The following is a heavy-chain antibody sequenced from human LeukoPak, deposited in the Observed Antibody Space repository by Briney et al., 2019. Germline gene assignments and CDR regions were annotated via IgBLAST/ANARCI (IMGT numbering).Heavy chain of an antibody. CDR2: ISYDGSSE. V-gene: IGHV3-30*02. CDR3: AKVMGFGELWQNYYYYYMDV. J-gene: IGHJ6*03. Sequence: GGSLRLSCATSGFTFSSYGMHWVRQAPDKGLEWVAFISYDGSSEYYADSVKGRFTISRDNSKNTLYLQMNSLRAEDTAVYYCAKVMGFGELWQNYYYYYMDVWGKGTTVTISS. CDR1: GFTFSSYG. D-gene: IGHD3-10*01.